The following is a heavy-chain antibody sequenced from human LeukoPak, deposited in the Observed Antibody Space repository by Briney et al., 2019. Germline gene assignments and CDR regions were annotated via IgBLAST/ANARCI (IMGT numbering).Heavy chain of an antibody. CDR1: GFTLSSYE. D-gene: IGHD6-19*01. CDR3: AKDRGSGWYYFDY. CDR2: ISSSGSTI. V-gene: IGHV3-48*03. J-gene: IGHJ4*02. Sequence: GGSLRLSCAASGFTLSSYEMNWVRQAPGKGLEWVSYISSSGSTIYYADSVKGRFTISRDNSKNTLYLQMNSLRAEDTAVYYCAKDRGSGWYYFDYWGQGTLVTVSS.